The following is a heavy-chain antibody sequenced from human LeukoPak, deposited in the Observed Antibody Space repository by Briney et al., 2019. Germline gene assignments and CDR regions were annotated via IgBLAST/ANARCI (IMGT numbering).Heavy chain of an antibody. D-gene: IGHD3-10*01. J-gene: IGHJ5*02. CDR1: GGSIGNSCLF. CDR3: ARQDGLITLVPGDWFDP. V-gene: IGHV4-39*01. Sequence: SETLTLTCTVSGGSIGNSCLFWGWIRQPPGKGLEWVGSIYYTGSTYYNPSLKSRLTLSVDTSTNQFYLKLNSVTAADTAVYYCARQDGLITLVPGDWFDPWGQGTPVTVSS. CDR2: IYYTGST.